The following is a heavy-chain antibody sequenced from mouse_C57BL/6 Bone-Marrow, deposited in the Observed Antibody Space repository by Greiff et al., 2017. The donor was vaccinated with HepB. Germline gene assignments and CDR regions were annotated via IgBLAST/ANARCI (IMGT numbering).Heavy chain of an antibody. J-gene: IGHJ3*01. CDR1: GYTFTSYW. D-gene: IGHD1-1*02. CDR2: IDPNSGGT. CDR3: AREGERGSAGFAY. V-gene: IGHV1-72*01. Sequence: VQLQPGAELVKPGASVKLSCKASGYTFTSYWMHWVKQRPGRGLEWIGRIDPNSGGTKYNEKFKSKATLTVDKPSSTAYMQLSSLTSEDSAVYYCAREGERGSAGFAYWGQGTLVTVSA.